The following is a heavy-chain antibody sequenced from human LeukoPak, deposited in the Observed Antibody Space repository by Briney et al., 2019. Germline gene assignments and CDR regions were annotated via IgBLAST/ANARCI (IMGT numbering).Heavy chain of an antibody. CDR1: VYTFTGYY. V-gene: IGHV1-2*02. D-gene: IGHD1-26*01. CDR2: INPNSGGT. J-gene: IGHJ4*02. Sequence: SVKVSCKASVYTFTGYYMHWVRQAPGQGLEWMGWINPNSGGTNYAQKFQGRVTMTRDTSISTAYMELSRLRSDDTAVYYCARDSGGSYYKAFDYWGQGTLVTVSS. CDR3: ARDSGGSYYKAFDY.